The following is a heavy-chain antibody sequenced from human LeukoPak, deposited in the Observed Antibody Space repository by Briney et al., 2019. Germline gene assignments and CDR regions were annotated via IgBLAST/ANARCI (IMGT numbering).Heavy chain of an antibody. CDR1: GFTFSSYA. CDR3: AKEGGDGSGSYMNNWFGP. J-gene: IGHJ5*02. CDR2: ISGSGGTT. Sequence: GGSLRLSCAASGFTFSSYAMSWVRQAPGKGLEWVSAISGSGGTTYYADSVKSRFTISRDNSKNTLYLQMNSLRADDTAVYYCAKEGGDGSGSYMNNWFGPWGQGALVTVSS. D-gene: IGHD3-10*01. V-gene: IGHV3-23*01.